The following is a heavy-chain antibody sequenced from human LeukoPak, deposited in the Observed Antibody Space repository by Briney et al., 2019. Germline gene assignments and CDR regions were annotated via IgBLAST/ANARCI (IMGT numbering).Heavy chain of an antibody. CDR3: ARDEYCSGGSCYPNWFDP. CDR2: INPNSGGT. J-gene: IGHJ5*02. CDR1: GYTFTGYY. D-gene: IGHD2-15*01. Sequence: ASVKVSCKASGYTFTGYYMHWVRQAPGQGLEWMGWINPNSGGTNYAQKLQGRVTMTTDTSTSTAYMELRSLRSDDTAVYYCARDEYCSGGSCYPNWFDPWGQGTLVTVSS. V-gene: IGHV1-2*02.